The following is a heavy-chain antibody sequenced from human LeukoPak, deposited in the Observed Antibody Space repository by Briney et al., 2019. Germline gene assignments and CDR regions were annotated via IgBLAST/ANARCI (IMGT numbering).Heavy chain of an antibody. V-gene: IGHV1-2*02. CDR3: ARPGNTYYYDSSGDY. CDR2: INPNSGGT. CDR1: GYTFTGYY. J-gene: IGHJ4*02. D-gene: IGHD3-22*01. Sequence: ASVKVSCKASGYTFTGYYMHWVRQAPGQGLEWMGWINPNSGGTNYAQKFQGRVTMTRDTSISTAYMELSRLRSDDTAVYYCARPGNTYYYDSSGDYWGQGTLVTVSS.